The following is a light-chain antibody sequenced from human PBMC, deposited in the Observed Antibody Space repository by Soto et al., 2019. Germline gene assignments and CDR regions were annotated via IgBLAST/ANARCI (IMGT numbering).Light chain of an antibody. CDR2: EVS. CDR3: SSYAGSNRDV. Sequence: QSALTQPPSASGSPGQSVTISCTGTSSDVGGYNYVSWYQQHPGKAPKLIIYEVSKCPSGVPDRFSGSKSGNTASLTVSGLQAEDEAHYYCSSYAGSNRDVFGTGTKLTVL. V-gene: IGLV2-8*01. CDR1: SSDVGGYNY. J-gene: IGLJ1*01.